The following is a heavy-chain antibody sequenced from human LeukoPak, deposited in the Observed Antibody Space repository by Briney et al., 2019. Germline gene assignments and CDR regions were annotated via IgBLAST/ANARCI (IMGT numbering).Heavy chain of an antibody. Sequence: GGSLRLSCVASGFTFSGYWMSWVRLAPGKGLEWVANIKEDGSERNYVDSVKGRFTISRDNAKNSLYLQMNSLRVADTAVYYCVSEGYNYYGMDVWGQGTTVTVSS. CDR3: VSEGYNYYGMDV. J-gene: IGHJ6*02. V-gene: IGHV3-7*01. CDR1: GFTFSGYW. CDR2: IKEDGSER.